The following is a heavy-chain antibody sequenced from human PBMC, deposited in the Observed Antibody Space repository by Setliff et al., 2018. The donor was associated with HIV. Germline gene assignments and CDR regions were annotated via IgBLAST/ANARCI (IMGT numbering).Heavy chain of an antibody. D-gene: IGHD4-17*01. V-gene: IGHV3-11*01. CDR3: ARDKDEDYGSTSFDY. J-gene: IGHJ4*02. Sequence: PSETLRLSCAASGFTFSDYYMSWLRQAPGKGLEWVSYISRDGNTIYYADSVKGRFTISRDNAKNSLYLQLNSLRPEDTAVYYCARDKDEDYGSTSFDYWGQGILVTVSS. CDR1: GFTFSDYY. CDR2: ISRDGNTI.